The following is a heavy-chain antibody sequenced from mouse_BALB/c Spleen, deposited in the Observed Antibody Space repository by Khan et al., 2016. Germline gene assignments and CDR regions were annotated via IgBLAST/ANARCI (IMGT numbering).Heavy chain of an antibody. CDR3: AREMEGYDDAMDY. CDR1: GFTFTDYY. D-gene: IGHD2-2*01. Sequence: EVELVESGGGLVQPGGSLRLSCATSGFTFTDYYMSWVRQPPGKAPEWLGFIRNQANGYTTENSASVKGRFTISRDNSQSILYLQMNTLRAEDSATYYCAREMEGYDDAMDYWGQGTSVTVSS. V-gene: IGHV7-3*02. CDR2: IRNQANGYTT. J-gene: IGHJ4*01.